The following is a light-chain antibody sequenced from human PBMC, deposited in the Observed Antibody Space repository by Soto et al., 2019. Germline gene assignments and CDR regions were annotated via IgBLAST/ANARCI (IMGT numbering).Light chain of an antibody. CDR3: QQANHFPLT. J-gene: IGKJ4*01. V-gene: IGKV1-12*01. CDR2: GAS. CDR1: QNIGTW. Sequence: EIQMTQSPSSVSASIGDRVTITCRASQNIGTWLAWYQQKPGKAPKYLIYGASNLLSGVPSRFSGSGSGTYFTLTISSLQPEDFASYFCQQANHFPLTFGGGTRVDIK.